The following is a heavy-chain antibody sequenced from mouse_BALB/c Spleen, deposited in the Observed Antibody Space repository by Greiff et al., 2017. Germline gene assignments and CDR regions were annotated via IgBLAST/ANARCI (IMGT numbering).Heavy chain of an antibody. Sequence: VQLQQSGAELVKPGASVKLSCTASGFNIKDTYMHWVKQRPEQGLEWIGRIDPANGNTKYDPKFQGKATITADTSSNTAYLQLSSLTSEDTAVYYCARWSYDYDWFAYWGQGTLVTVSA. CDR1: GFNIKDTY. CDR2: IDPANGNT. CDR3: ARWSYDYDWFAY. V-gene: IGHV14-3*02. J-gene: IGHJ3*01. D-gene: IGHD2-4*01.